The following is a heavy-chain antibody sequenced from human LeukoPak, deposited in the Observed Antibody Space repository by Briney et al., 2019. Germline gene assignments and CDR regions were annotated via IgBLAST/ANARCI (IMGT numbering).Heavy chain of an antibody. CDR2: MKQSGTP. D-gene: IGHD3-10*01. V-gene: IGHV4-34*01. CDR3: ASRPFLYGFRTYFDN. CDR1: GGSFSAFH. J-gene: IGHJ4*02. Sequence: PSETLSLTCAVYGGSFSAFHWNWIRQSPAKGLEWLGEMKQSGTPRYNPSLQSRVTISVDKSKNQFSLNVRSVTAVDTAVYYCASRPFLYGFRTYFDNWAQGTLVTVSS.